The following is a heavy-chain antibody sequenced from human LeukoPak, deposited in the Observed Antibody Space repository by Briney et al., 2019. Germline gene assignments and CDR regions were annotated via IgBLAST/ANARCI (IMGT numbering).Heavy chain of an antibody. Sequence: ASVKVSCKASGYTFTSYDINWVRQATGQGLEWMGRIIPILGIANYAQKFQGRVTITAGKSTSTAYMELSSLRSEDTAVYYCARAGRAAGNIWDDYWGQGTLVTVSS. D-gene: IGHD6-13*01. CDR3: ARAGRAAGNIWDDY. J-gene: IGHJ4*02. V-gene: IGHV1-69*04. CDR1: GYTFTSYD. CDR2: IIPILGIA.